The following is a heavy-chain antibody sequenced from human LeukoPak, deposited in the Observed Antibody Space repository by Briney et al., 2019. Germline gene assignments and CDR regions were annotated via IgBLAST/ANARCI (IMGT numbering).Heavy chain of an antibody. Sequence: GGSLRLSCAASGFTFSSYAMSWVRQAPGKGLEWVSAISGSGGSTYYADSVRGRFTISRDNSKNTLYLQMNSLRAEDTAVYYCAKLPSYSSSWNWFDPWGQGTLVTVSS. V-gene: IGHV3-23*01. D-gene: IGHD6-13*01. CDR2: ISGSGGST. J-gene: IGHJ5*02. CDR1: GFTFSSYA. CDR3: AKLPSYSSSWNWFDP.